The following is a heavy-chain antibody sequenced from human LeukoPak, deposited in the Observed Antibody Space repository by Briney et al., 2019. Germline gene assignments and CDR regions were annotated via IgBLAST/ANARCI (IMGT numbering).Heavy chain of an antibody. CDR2: IIPIFGTA. V-gene: IGHV1-69*13. D-gene: IGHD4-17*01. CDR3: AREAAPLTVTTYYFDY. J-gene: IGHJ4*02. CDR1: GGTFSSYA. Sequence: SVKVSCKASGGTFSSYAISWVRQAPGQGLEWMGGIIPIFGTANYAQKFQGRVTITADESTSTAYMELSSLRSEDTAVYYCAREAAPLTVTTYYFDYWGQGTLVTVSS.